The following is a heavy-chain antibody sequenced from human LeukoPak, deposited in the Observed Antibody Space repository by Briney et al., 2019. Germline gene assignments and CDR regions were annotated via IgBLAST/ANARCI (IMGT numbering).Heavy chain of an antibody. CDR1: GFTFSNYW. Sequence: PGRSLRLSCAAAGFTFSNYWVHWVRQAPGEGLVWVSRVNIDGSDTAYADSVKGRFTISRDNAKNTLFLQMNSLRAEDTAVYYCAKASGYGYNYPFDYWGQGTLVTVSS. D-gene: IGHD5-18*01. CDR3: AKASGYGYNYPFDY. CDR2: VNIDGSDT. J-gene: IGHJ4*02. V-gene: IGHV3-74*01.